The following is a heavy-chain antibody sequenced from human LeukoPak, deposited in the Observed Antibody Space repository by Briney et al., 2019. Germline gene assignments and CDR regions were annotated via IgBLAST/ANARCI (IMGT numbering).Heavy chain of an antibody. J-gene: IGHJ6*02. CDR3: ARRPTHYYGMDV. Sequence: SQTLSLTCTVSGGSISSGDYYWSWIRQPPGKGLEWIGYIYYSGSTYYNPSLKSRVTISVDTSKNQFSLKLSSVTAADTAVYYCARRPTHYYGMDVWGQGTTVTVSS. CDR1: GGSISSGDYY. CDR2: IYYSGST. V-gene: IGHV4-30-4*01.